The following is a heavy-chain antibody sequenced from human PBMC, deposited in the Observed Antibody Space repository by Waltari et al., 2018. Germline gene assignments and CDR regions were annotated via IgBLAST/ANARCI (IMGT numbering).Heavy chain of an antibody. D-gene: IGHD2-21*01. CDR3: ATSPGGGGF. Sequence: EVQLVESGGGLVQPGESLRLSCAASGFTVSNNYMSWVRQAPGKGLEGVPGIYSGGSKQYADSLKGRFTITRDSSKNTLYLQMNSLRVEDTAVYYCATSPGGGGFWGQGTLVTVSS. V-gene: IGHV3-66*01. J-gene: IGHJ4*02. CDR1: GFTVSNNY. CDR2: IYSGGSK.